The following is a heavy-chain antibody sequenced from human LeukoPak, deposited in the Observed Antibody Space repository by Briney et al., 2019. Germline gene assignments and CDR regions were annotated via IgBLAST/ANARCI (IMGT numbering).Heavy chain of an antibody. CDR2: ITSSSANT. Sequence: GGSLRLSCVTSGFTFSRYSMRWVRQAPGKGLEWISYITSSSANTFYADSVKGRFTISRDNVKNSLFLQMNSLRVEDTAVYYCARDLHYAFDIWGQGTMVTVSS. J-gene: IGHJ3*02. CDR3: ARDLHYAFDI. CDR1: GFTFSRYS. V-gene: IGHV3-48*01.